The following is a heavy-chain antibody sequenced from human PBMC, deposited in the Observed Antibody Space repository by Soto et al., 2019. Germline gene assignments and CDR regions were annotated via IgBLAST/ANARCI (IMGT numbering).Heavy chain of an antibody. CDR1: GFTFGDYA. CDR2: IRSKAYGGTT. D-gene: IGHD2-21*02. Sequence: GGSLRLSCTASGFTFGDYAMSWVRQAPGKGLEWVGFIRSKAYGGTTEYAASVKGRFTISRDDSESIAYLQMNSLKTEDTAVYYCTRDPKAYCGGDCSRTYYWGQGTLVTVSS. V-gene: IGHV3-49*04. J-gene: IGHJ4*02. CDR3: TRDPKAYCGGDCSRTYY.